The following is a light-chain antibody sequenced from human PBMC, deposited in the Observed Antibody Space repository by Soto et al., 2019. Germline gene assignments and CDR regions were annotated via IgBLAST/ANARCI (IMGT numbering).Light chain of an antibody. Sequence: DIQMTQSPSSLSASVGDRVTITCRASQGISNNLAWYQQKPGKVPKLLSYAASTLQSGVPSRFSGSGSGTDVTLTISSLQPEDVATYYCQKYNSAPYTVGQGTKLEIK. V-gene: IGKV1-27*01. CDR3: QKYNSAPYT. CDR2: AAS. J-gene: IGKJ2*01. CDR1: QGISNN.